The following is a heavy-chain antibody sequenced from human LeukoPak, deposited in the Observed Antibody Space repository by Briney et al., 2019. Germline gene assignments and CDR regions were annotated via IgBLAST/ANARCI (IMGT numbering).Heavy chain of an antibody. J-gene: IGHJ4*02. CDR2: IKQDGSEK. CDR1: GFSLSSYW. V-gene: IGHV3-7*01. CDR3: ARGSGPFEY. D-gene: IGHD3-10*01. Sequence: GGSLSLSCAASGFSLSSYWMTWVRQAPGKGLEWVANIKQDGSEKNCVDSVKGRFTISRDNAKNSLYLQMNSLRAEDTAVYYCARGSGPFEYWGQGALVTVSS.